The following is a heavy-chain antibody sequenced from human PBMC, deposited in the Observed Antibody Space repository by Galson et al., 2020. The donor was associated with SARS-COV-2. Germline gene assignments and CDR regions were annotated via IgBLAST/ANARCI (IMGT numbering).Heavy chain of an antibody. CDR1: GFTFDDYA. V-gene: IGHV3-9*01. CDR2: ISWNCGSI. D-gene: IGHD2-2*02. Sequence: SLKISCAASGFTFDDYAMHWVRPAPGKGLEWVSGISWNCGSIGYADSVKGRFTISRDNAKNSLYLQMNSLRAEDTALYYCATLPYRTYYYYYMDVWGKGTTVTVSS. J-gene: IGHJ6*03. CDR3: ATLPYRTYYYYYMDV.